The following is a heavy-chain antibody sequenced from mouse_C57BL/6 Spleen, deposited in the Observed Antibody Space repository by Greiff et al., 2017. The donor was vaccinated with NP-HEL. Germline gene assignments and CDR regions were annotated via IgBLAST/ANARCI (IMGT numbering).Heavy chain of an antibody. D-gene: IGHD2-4*01. CDR3: TTYDYDWYYAMDY. CDR2: IDPENGDT. CDR1: GFNIKDDY. J-gene: IGHJ4*01. V-gene: IGHV14-4*01. Sequence: EVKLQESGAELVRPGASVKLSCTASGFNIKDDYMHWVKQRPEQGLEWIGWIDPENGDTEYASKFQGKATITADTSSNTAYLQLSSLTSEDTAVYYCTTYDYDWYYAMDYWGQGTSVTVSS.